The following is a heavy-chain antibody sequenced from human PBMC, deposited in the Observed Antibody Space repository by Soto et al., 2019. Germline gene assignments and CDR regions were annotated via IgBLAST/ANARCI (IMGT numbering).Heavy chain of an antibody. Sequence: QVQLVQSGAEVKKPGASVKVSCKASGYTFTSYGISWLRQAPGQGLEWMGWISAYNGNTNFAQKLQGTVTMTTDTSTRTAYMELRSLRSGDTAMYYCAREGEWELRPTDYWGQGTLVTVSS. CDR1: GYTFTSYG. D-gene: IGHD1-26*01. CDR2: ISAYNGNT. CDR3: AREGEWELRPTDY. J-gene: IGHJ4*02. V-gene: IGHV1-18*01.